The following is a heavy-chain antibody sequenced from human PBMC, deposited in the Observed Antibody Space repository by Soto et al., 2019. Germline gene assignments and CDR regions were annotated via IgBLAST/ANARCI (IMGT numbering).Heavy chain of an antibody. J-gene: IGHJ5*02. D-gene: IGHD2-2*01. CDR1: GYSFTSYW. V-gene: IGHV5-51*01. CDR3: ARGYCTTTICDPWFYX. CDR2: IYPGDSGT. Sequence: PVEALKISWTGVGYSFTSYWIGWVRQMPGKGLEWMGIIYPGDSGTRYSPSFQGQVTISADKSITTAYLQWSSLNSSDTAMYYCARGYCTTTICDPWFYXWGQGTLVTGSX.